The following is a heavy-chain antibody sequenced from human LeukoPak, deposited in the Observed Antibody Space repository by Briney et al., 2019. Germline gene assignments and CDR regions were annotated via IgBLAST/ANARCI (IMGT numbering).Heavy chain of an antibody. CDR1: GGSFSGYY. CDR2: INHSGST. D-gene: IGHD5-18*01. V-gene: IGHV4-34*01. CDR3: ARGVRYKVFFDY. Sequence: PSETLSLTCAVYGGSFSGYYWSWIRQPPGKGLEWIGEINHSGSTNYNPSLKSRVTISVDTSKNQFSLKLSSVTAADTAVYYCARGVRYKVFFDYWGQGTLVTVSS. J-gene: IGHJ4*02.